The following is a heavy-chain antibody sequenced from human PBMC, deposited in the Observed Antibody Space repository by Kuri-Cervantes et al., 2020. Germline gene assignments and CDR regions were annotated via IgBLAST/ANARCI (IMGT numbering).Heavy chain of an antibody. CDR1: GGSISDYY. V-gene: IGHV4-4*07. CDR3: ARSNFWGDYWGGFDY. Sequence: ESLKISCTVSGGSISDYYWHWMRQSAGKGLEWIGQMSTSGISSSGSTNYNPSLKNRVTMSVEESKNQFSLKLSSVSAADTAVYYCARSNFWGDYWGGFDYWGQGALVTVSS. D-gene: IGHD3-3*01. J-gene: IGHJ4*02. CDR2: MSTSGISSSGST.